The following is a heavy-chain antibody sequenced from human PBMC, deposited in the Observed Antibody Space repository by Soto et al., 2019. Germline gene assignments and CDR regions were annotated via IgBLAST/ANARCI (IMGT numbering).Heavy chain of an antibody. J-gene: IGHJ3*02. V-gene: IGHV1-69*13. CDR2: IIPIFGTA. D-gene: IGHD2-2*01. CDR3: ARDCSSTSCYLWAPDAFDI. CDR1: GGTFSSYA. Sequence: ASVKVSCKASGGTFSSYAISGVRQAPGQGLEWMGGIIPIFGTANYAQKFQGRVTITADGSTSTAYMELSSLRSEDTAVYYCARDCSSTSCYLWAPDAFDIWGQGTMVTVSS.